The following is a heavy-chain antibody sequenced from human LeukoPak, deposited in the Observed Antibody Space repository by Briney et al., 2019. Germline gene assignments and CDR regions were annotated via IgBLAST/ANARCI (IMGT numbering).Heavy chain of an antibody. CDR2: IFYSGRT. V-gene: IGHV4-59*11. CDR1: GGSISGHY. J-gene: IGHJ4*02. Sequence: SETLSLTCTVSGGSISGHYWSWIRQPPGRGLEWIGYIFYSGRTNYNPSLKSRVTMSVDTSKNQFSLQLSSVTAADTAVYYSARVRSAAATNAFDYCGQGTLVTVSS. D-gene: IGHD6-13*01. CDR3: ARVRSAAATNAFDY.